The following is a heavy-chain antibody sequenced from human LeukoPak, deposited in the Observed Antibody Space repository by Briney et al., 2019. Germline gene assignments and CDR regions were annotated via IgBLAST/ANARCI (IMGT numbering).Heavy chain of an antibody. Sequence: GGSLRLSCEASGFTFSRFAMTWVRQAPGRGLEWVSTIEQDSSATYSADSVRGRFAISRDNSKNTLYLQMNSLRAEDTAVYYCARDRLRGVRGIPPIYGMDVWGQGTTVTVSS. CDR2: IEQDSSAT. V-gene: IGHV3-23*01. CDR1: GFTFSRFA. J-gene: IGHJ6*02. D-gene: IGHD3-10*01. CDR3: ARDRLRGVRGIPPIYGMDV.